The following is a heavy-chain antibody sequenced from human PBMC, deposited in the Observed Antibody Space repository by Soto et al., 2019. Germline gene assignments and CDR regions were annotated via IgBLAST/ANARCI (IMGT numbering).Heavy chain of an antibody. V-gene: IGHV1-69*06. J-gene: IGHJ3*02. CDR3: ARTRSSGYYPNDAADI. Sequence: QVQLVQSGAEVKKPGSSVKVSCKASGGTFSNYAITWVRQAPGQGPEWMGGIMPVFGTSNYAQKFQGRVTITADKSTHTAYMELSSLRSEDTAVFFCARTRSSGYYPNDAADIWGQGTMVIVSS. CDR1: GGTFSNYA. D-gene: IGHD3-22*01. CDR2: IMPVFGTS.